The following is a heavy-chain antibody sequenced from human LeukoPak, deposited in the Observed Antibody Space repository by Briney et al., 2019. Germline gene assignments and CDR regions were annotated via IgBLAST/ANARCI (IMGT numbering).Heavy chain of an antibody. CDR2: VIGANGAT. J-gene: IGHJ4*02. Sequence: GALLLPCSVSAGLIINDYTIYGGRPPPEGRLEVAPVIGANGATFYKDSVEGRFTISRDSAKNALYLQMNSLRADDSAAYYCAKRRPGALPGSYDHWGQGTLVTVSS. CDR3: AKRRPGALPGSYDH. CDR1: GLIINDYT. V-gene: IGHV3-23*01. D-gene: IGHD1-26*01.